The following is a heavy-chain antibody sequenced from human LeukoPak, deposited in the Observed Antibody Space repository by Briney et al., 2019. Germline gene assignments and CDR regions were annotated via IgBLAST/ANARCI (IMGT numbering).Heavy chain of an antibody. V-gene: IGHV3-7*01. CDR3: ARVGYSGWNLEY. Sequence: GGSLRLSCAASGFTFRSFWMSWVRQAPGKGLEWVANINQGGSVKYYVDSVKGRFTISRDDAKNSLYVQMNSLRDEDTAVYYCARVGYSGWNLEYWGQGTLVTVSS. CDR2: INQGGSVK. CDR1: GFTFRSFW. J-gene: IGHJ4*02. D-gene: IGHD5-12*01.